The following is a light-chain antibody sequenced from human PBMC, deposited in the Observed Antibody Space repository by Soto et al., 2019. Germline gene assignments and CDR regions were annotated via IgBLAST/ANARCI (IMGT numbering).Light chain of an antibody. CDR2: VGTGGIVG. Sequence: QSVLTQPPSASASLGASVTLTCTLSSGYSNYEVDWYQQRPGKGPRFVMRVGTGGIVGSKGDGIPDRFSVLGSGLNRYLTIKNIQEEDESDYHCGADHGSGRNFVGVFGGGTKVTVL. CDR3: GADHGSGRNFVGV. J-gene: IGLJ3*02. CDR1: SGYSNYE. V-gene: IGLV9-49*03.